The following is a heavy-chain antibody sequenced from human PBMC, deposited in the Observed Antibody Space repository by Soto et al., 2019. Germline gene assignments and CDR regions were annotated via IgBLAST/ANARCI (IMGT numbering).Heavy chain of an antibody. J-gene: IGHJ3*01. Sequence: QVQLVQSGADVKKPGSSVKVSCKTSGGPFGSSAISWVRQAPAQGLEWMGEIIPVFDKANYAQNFQGRLTITADEPPGTVFMQLSSLRSEDTPVYFCARLRRDWGDAFDLWGLGTFVTVSS. CDR3: ARLRRDWGDAFDL. CDR1: GGPFGSSA. V-gene: IGHV1-69*01. D-gene: IGHD3-16*01. CDR2: IIPVFDKA.